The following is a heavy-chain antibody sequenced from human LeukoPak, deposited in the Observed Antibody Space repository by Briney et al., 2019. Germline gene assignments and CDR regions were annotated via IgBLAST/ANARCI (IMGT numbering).Heavy chain of an antibody. CDR3: ASELWFGELSPGY. CDR2: ISSSSSYI. Sequence: GGSLRLSCAASGFTFSSYSMNWVRQAPGKGLEWVSSISSSSSYIYYEDSVKGRFTISRDNAKNSLYLQMNSLRAEDTAVYYCASELWFGELSPGYWGQGTLVTVSS. J-gene: IGHJ4*02. D-gene: IGHD3-10*01. CDR1: GFTFSSYS. V-gene: IGHV3-21*01.